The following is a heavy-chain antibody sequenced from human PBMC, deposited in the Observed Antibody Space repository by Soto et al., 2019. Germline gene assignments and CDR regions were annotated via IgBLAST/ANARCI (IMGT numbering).Heavy chain of an antibody. CDR1: AFSFTSYW. J-gene: IGHJ6*02. Sequence: GESLTTSCKGSAFSFTSYWISWECKLPCKGRKWLSGIDPSDSYTNYSPSFQDHVTISADKSISTAYLQWSSLKASDTAMYYCARITPYCSSTSCDDYYYYGMDGWGQGTTVTVSS. D-gene: IGHD2-2*01. CDR3: ARITPYCSSTSCDDYYYYGMDG. CDR2: IDPSDSYT. V-gene: IGHV5-10-1*01.